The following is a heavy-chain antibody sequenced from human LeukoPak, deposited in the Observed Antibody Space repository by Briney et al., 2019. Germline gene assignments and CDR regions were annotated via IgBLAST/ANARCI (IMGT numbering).Heavy chain of an antibody. V-gene: IGHV5-51*01. J-gene: IGHJ4*02. Sequence: GESLKISCKGSGYTFTNYWIGWVRQMPGKGLECMGIIYPGDSDTRYSPSFQGQVTISADKSISTAYLQWSSLKASDTAMYYCARHETGPYFDYWGQGTLVTVSS. CDR2: IYPGDSDT. CDR1: GYTFTNYW. D-gene: IGHD1-1*01. CDR3: ARHETGPYFDY.